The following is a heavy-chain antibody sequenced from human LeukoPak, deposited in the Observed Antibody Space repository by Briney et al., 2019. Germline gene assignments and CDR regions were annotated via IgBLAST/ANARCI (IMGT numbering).Heavy chain of an antibody. CDR2: INHSGST. D-gene: IGHD1-26*01. V-gene: IGHV4-34*01. CDR3: AREARSGSYVIDY. CDR1: GGSFSGYY. Sequence: SETLSLTCAVYGGSFSGYYWSWIRQPPGKGLEWIGEINHSGSTNYNPSLKSRLTISVDTSRNQFSLKLSSVTAADTAVYYCAREARSGSYVIDYWGQGTLVTVSS. J-gene: IGHJ4*02.